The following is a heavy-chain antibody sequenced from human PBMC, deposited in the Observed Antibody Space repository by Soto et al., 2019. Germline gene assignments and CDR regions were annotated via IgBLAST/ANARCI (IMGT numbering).Heavy chain of an antibody. Sequence: QVQLQESGPGLMEPSQTLSLTCTVSGGSISSGDYYWSWIRQPPGKGLEWIGYIYYSESTNYNPSLKSRITISVDTSKNQFSLKLSSVTAADTAVYFCTSTVAAPRSFYSYYGLDVWGQGTTVAVSS. CDR1: GGSISSGDYY. J-gene: IGHJ6*02. CDR2: IYYSEST. CDR3: TSTVAAPRSFYSYYGLDV. V-gene: IGHV4-30-4*01. D-gene: IGHD6-6*01.